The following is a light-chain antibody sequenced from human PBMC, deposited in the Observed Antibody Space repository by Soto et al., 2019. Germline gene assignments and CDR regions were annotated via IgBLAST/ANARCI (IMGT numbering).Light chain of an antibody. CDR1: ESIARH. CDR2: AAS. CDR3: QQTYSTLSIT. Sequence: DIQMTQSPSSLSASVGDRVTITCRASESIARHLNWYQQKPGKAPKLLSYAASRLQNGVPSRFRGGGSGTDFTLTISNLQPEDFATYYCQQTYSTLSITFGQGTRLEIK. V-gene: IGKV1-39*01. J-gene: IGKJ5*01.